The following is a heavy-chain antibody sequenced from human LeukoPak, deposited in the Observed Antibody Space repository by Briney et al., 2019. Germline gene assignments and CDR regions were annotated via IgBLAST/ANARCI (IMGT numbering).Heavy chain of an antibody. CDR1: GYTLTGYY. J-gene: IGHJ3*02. D-gene: IGHD3-9*01. Sequence: ASVKVSCKASGYTLTGYYMHWVRQAPGQGLEWMGWINPNSGGTNYAQKFQGRVTMTRDTSISTAYMELSRLRSDDTAVYYCARDSKILRYFDWFRPDAFDIWGQGTMVTVSS. CDR2: INPNSGGT. V-gene: IGHV1-2*02. CDR3: ARDSKILRYFDWFRPDAFDI.